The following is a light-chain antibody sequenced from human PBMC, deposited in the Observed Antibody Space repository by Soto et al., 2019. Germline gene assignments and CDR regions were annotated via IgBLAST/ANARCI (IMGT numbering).Light chain of an antibody. CDR2: GAS. J-gene: IGKJ1*01. Sequence: EKVMTQSPATLSMSPGERATLSCRASQSVGSFLAWYQQKPGQAPRLLIYGASTRATGIPARFSGSGSGTEFTLTISSLQSEDFAVYDCQQYTNWPSWTFAQGTKVE. CDR3: QQYTNWPSWT. CDR1: QSVGSF. V-gene: IGKV3-15*01.